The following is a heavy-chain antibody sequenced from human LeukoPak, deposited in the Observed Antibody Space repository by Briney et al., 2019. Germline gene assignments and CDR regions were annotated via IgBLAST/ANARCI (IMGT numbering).Heavy chain of an antibody. CDR2: IYDDGST. J-gene: IGHJ5*02. CDR3: ASVRGYSSGWYASGFDP. Sequence: SETLSLTCTVSGGSMSSYYWSWIRQPAGKEMEWIGRIYDDGSTNYNPSLKSRVTLSVDASKNQISLKLTSVTAADTAVYYCASVRGYSSGWYASGFDPWGQGTLVTVSS. V-gene: IGHV4-4*07. D-gene: IGHD6-19*01. CDR1: GGSMSSYY.